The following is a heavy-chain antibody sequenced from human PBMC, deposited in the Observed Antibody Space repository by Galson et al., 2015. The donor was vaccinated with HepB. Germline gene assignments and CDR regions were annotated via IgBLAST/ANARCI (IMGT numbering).Heavy chain of an antibody. CDR1: GFTFSSYW. CDR3: ERAYSSSLGLSHYYYMDV. Sequence: SLRLSCAASGFTFSSYWMSWVRQAPGKGLEWVANIKQDGSEKYSVDSVKGRFTISRDNAKNSLYLQMNSLRAEDTAVYYCERAYSSSLGLSHYYYMDVWGKGTTVTVSS. J-gene: IGHJ6*03. V-gene: IGHV3-7*04. D-gene: IGHD6-6*01. CDR2: IKQDGSEK.